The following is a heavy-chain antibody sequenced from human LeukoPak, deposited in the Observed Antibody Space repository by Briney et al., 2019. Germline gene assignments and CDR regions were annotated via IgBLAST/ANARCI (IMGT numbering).Heavy chain of an antibody. CDR2: IYPGDSDT. CDR3: ARRGPSSEYFDH. J-gene: IGHJ4*02. D-gene: IGHD3-16*01. V-gene: IGHV5-51*01. CDR1: GYTVTNRW. Sequence: GESLKISCKGSGYTVTNRWIGWGRQTPGKGVEWMGIIYPGDSDTRYNPSFQGQVTISADKSLGTAYLQWSGLEPADTGSYYCARRGPSSEYFDHSYQGSLVTVYS.